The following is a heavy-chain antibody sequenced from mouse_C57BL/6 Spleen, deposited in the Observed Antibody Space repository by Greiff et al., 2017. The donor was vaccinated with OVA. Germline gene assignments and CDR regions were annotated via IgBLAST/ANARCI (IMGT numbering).Heavy chain of an antibody. CDR2: IDPETGGT. Sequence: VQLQQSGAELVRPGASVTLSCKASGYTFTDYEMHWVKQTPVHGLEWIGAIDPETGGTAYNQKFKGKAILTADKSSSTAYMELRSLTAEDSAVYYCTRRDFDYWGQGTTLTVSS. CDR3: TRRDFDY. CDR1: GYTFTDYE. J-gene: IGHJ2*01. V-gene: IGHV1-15*01.